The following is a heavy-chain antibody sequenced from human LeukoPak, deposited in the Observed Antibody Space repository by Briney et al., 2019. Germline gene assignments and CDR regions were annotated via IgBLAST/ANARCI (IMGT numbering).Heavy chain of an antibody. CDR1: AFTFSSYA. J-gene: IGHJ4*02. V-gene: IGHV3-23*01. CDR2: ISGSGGRT. D-gene: IGHD6-13*01. CDR3: ANMAAAGTSAVMDY. Sequence: TGGSLRLSCAASAFTFSSYAMTWVRQAPGKGLEWVSAISGSGGRTYYADSVKGRFTISRDNSKNTLYLQMNSLRAEDTAVYYCANMAAAGTSAVMDYWGQGTLVTVTS.